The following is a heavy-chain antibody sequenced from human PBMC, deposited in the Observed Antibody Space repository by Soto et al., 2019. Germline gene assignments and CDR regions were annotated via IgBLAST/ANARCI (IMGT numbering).Heavy chain of an antibody. V-gene: IGHV4-34*01. Sequence: QVQLQQWGAGLLKPSGTLSLTCAVYGASLSDSHWTWIRQPPGKGLEWIGEIHHRGTPKYNPSRKGRVTVSVDTCKNQFSLKVRSVTAADTAVYYCARVSPDSSSRYTGAFDYWGQGTPVTVSS. J-gene: IGHJ4*02. D-gene: IGHD6-13*01. CDR2: IHHRGTP. CDR1: GASLSDSH. CDR3: ARVSPDSSSRYTGAFDY.